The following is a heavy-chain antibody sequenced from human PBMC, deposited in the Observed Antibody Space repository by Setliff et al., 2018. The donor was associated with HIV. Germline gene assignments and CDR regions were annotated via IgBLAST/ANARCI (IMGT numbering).Heavy chain of an antibody. CDR1: GYSFTDYW. Sequence: GESLKISCKGSGYSFTDYWIGWVRQMPGKGLEWVGFIYPGEEFNFRYSPSFQGQVTISVDRSISTAYLQWRTLKATDSGMYYCARHVTTVATSWFDPWGQGTLVTVSS. CDR3: ARHVTTVATSWFDP. V-gene: IGHV5-51*01. CDR2: IYPGEEFNF. D-gene: IGHD2-2*01. J-gene: IGHJ5*02.